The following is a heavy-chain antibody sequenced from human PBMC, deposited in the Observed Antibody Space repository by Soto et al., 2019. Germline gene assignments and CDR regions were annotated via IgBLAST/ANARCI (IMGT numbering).Heavy chain of an antibody. CDR2: ISWNSGSI. Sequence: EVQLVEPGGGLVQPGRSLRLSCAASGFTFDDYAMHWVRQAPGKGLEWVSGISWNSGSIGYADSVKGRFTISRDNAKNSLYLQMNSLRAEDTALYYCAKGDSSSFYYGMDVWGQGTTVTVSS. CDR3: AKGDSSSFYYGMDV. J-gene: IGHJ6*02. CDR1: GFTFDDYA. V-gene: IGHV3-9*01. D-gene: IGHD6-13*01.